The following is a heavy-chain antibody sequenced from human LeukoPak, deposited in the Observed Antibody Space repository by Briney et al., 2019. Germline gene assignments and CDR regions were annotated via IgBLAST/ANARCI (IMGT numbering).Heavy chain of an antibody. CDR3: AREEALGSGSFDY. CDR2: IYYSGST. Sequence: PSETLSLTFTVSGGSISSYYWSWIRQPPGKGLEWIGYIYYSGSTNYNPSLKSRVTISVDTSKNQFSLKLSSVTAADTAVYYCAREEALGSGSFDYWGQGTLVTVSS. D-gene: IGHD1-26*01. J-gene: IGHJ4*02. V-gene: IGHV4-59*01. CDR1: GGSISSYY.